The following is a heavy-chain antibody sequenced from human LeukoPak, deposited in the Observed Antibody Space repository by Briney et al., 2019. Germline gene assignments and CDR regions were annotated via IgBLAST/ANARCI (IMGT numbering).Heavy chain of an antibody. D-gene: IGHD1-14*01. V-gene: IGHV3-53*01. CDR3: VRKNRDFNAAFDI. Sequence: GGSLRLSCTASGFTVSNNYMSWVRQAPGKGLEWVSISYSDTNTNYADSVKGRFTISRDTSQNTLSLQMNSLRAEDTAVYYCVRKNRDFNAAFDIWGQGTVVTVSA. J-gene: IGHJ3*02. CDR2: SYSDTNT. CDR1: GFTVSNNY.